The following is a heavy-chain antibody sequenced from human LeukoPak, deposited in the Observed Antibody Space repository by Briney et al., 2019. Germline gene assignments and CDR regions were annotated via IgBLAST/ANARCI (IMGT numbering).Heavy chain of an antibody. CDR3: ARGPAPYYFDY. CDR1: GGSISSYY. J-gene: IGHJ4*02. CDR2: VYYSGST. V-gene: IGHV4-59*01. Sequence: SETLSLTCTVSGGSISSYYWSWIRQPPGKGLEWIGYVYYSGSTNYNPSLKSRVTISVDTSKNQFSLKLSSVTAADTAVYYCARGPAPYYFDYWGQGTLVTVSS.